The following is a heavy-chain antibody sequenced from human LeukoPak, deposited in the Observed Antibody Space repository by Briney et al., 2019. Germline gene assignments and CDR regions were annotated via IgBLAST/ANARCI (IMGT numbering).Heavy chain of an antibody. CDR1: GFTFSNAW. CDR3: TTDPIIFTGTTSC. D-gene: IGHD1-7*01. Sequence: GGSLRLSCAASGFTFSNAWMSWVRQAPGKGLEWVGRIKSKTDGETTDYVAPVKGRFTISRDDPKNTLYLQMNSLKTEDTAVYYCTTDPIIFTGTTSCWGQGTLVTVSS. CDR2: IKSKTDGETT. V-gene: IGHV3-15*01. J-gene: IGHJ4*02.